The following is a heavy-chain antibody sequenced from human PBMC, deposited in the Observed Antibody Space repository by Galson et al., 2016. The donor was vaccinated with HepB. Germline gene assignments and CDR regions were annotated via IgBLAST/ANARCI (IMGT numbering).Heavy chain of an antibody. CDR3: AKLLRYFDWPHPYGMDV. V-gene: IGHV3-23*01. CDR1: GFTFRSFA. J-gene: IGHJ6*02. CDR2: ISDSGGTT. Sequence: SLRLSCAASGFTFRSFAMNWVRQAPGKGLEWVSGISDSGGTTDYADSVKGRVTISRDNSKTKLYLQMNSLRAEDTAVYYCAKLLRYFDWPHPYGMDVWGQGTTVTVSS. D-gene: IGHD3-9*01.